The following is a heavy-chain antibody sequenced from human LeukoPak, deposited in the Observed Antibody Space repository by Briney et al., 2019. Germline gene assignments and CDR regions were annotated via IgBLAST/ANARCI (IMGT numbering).Heavy chain of an antibody. V-gene: IGHV3-74*01. D-gene: IGHD3-10*01. J-gene: IGHJ4*02. Sequence: GGSLRLSCAASGFSSSTQRMHWVRQAPGKGLVWVSYINIDERITGYADSVKGRFTISRDYAKNTLYLQMNSLRAEDTAIYYCFREGGDWGQGTLVTVSS. CDR2: INIDERIT. CDR1: GFSSSTQR. CDR3: FREGGD.